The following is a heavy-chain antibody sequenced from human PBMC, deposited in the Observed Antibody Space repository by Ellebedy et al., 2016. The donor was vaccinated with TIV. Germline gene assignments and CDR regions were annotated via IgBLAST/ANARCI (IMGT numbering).Heavy chain of an antibody. CDR2: ISYDGSNK. CDR1: GFTFSSYA. Sequence: RGSLRLSXAASGFTFSSYAMHWVRQAPGKGLEWVAVISYDGSNKYYADSVKGRFTISRDNAKNSLYLQMNSLRAEDTAVYYCAKASDTADYFDYWGQGTLVTASS. D-gene: IGHD5-18*01. J-gene: IGHJ4*02. V-gene: IGHV3-30-3*01. CDR3: AKASDTADYFDY.